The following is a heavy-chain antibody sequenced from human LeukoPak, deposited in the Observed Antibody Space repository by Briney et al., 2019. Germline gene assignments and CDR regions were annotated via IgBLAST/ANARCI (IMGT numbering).Heavy chain of an antibody. CDR2: ISSSSSYI. CDR3: ARDLVEMATINPFDY. CDR1: GFTFSSYS. D-gene: IGHD5-24*01. Sequence: GGSLRLSCAASGFTFSSYSMNWVRQAPGKGLEWVSSISSSSSYIYYAGSVKGRFTISRDNAKNSLYLQMNSLRAEDTAVYYCARDLVEMATINPFDYWGQGTLVTVSS. J-gene: IGHJ4*02. V-gene: IGHV3-21*01.